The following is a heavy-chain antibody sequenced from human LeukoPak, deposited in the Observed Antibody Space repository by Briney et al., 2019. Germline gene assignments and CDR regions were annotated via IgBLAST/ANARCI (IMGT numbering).Heavy chain of an antibody. CDR3: AKGSRWELPIDY. J-gene: IGHJ4*02. Sequence: PGGSLRLSCVASGFTFSSYAMTWVRQAPGKGLEWVSATSGSGSYTYYADSVKGRFTISRDNSKNPLSLQMNILRAEDTAAYYCAKGSRWELPIDYWGQGTLVTVSS. CDR1: GFTFSSYA. V-gene: IGHV3-23*01. CDR2: TSGSGSYT. D-gene: IGHD1-26*01.